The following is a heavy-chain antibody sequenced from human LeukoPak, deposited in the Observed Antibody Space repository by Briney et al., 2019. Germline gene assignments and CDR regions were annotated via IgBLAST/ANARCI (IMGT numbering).Heavy chain of an antibody. CDR1: GGSISTSDNY. J-gene: IGHJ4*02. CDR3: ATYKYDYVWGNQHFDY. V-gene: IGHV4-39*07. CDR2: MHNTMST. Sequence: SETLSLTCIVSGGSISTSDNYWGWIRQPPGKGLEWIGSMHNTMSTYYNPSLKSRVTLSVDTSKNQFSLKLNSVTAADTAVYYCATYKYDYVWGNQHFDYWGQGTLVAVSS. D-gene: IGHD3-16*01.